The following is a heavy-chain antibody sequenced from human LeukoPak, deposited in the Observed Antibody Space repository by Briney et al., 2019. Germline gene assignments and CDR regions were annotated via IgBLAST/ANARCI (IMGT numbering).Heavy chain of an antibody. J-gene: IGHJ4*02. CDR3: AKDRTRQAY. CDR1: GFTFSSYG. CDR2: ISYDGSNK. D-gene: IGHD3-3*01. V-gene: IGHV3-30*18. Sequence: GRSLRLSCAASGFTFSSYGMHWVRQAPGKGLEWVAVISYDGSNKYYADSVKGRFTISRDNAKNSLYLQMNSLRAEDTAVYYCAKDRTRQAYWGQGTLVTVSS.